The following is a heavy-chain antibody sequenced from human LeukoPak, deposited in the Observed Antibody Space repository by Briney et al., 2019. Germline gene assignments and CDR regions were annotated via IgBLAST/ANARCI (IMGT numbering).Heavy chain of an antibody. Sequence: GGSLRLSCAASGFTFSIYGLSWVRQAPGKGLEWVAHINQDGDETPTVDSAKGRFTISRDNAKNALYLQMNSLKYEDKAVYYCGRYGYWYGIDVWGQGTTVTVSS. CDR2: INQDGDET. D-gene: IGHD5-18*01. V-gene: IGHV3-7*01. CDR3: GRYGYWYGIDV. J-gene: IGHJ6*02. CDR1: GFTFSIYG.